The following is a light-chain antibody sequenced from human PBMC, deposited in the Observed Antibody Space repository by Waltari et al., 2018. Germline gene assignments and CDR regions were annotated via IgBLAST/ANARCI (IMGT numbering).Light chain of an antibody. CDR1: QSVSDW. J-gene: IGKJ1*01. CDR2: DVS. CDR3: QHYSHSSPWT. Sequence: DIQMTQSPSTLSESVDDRVTITCQASQSVSDWLAWYQQKPWKAPEPLIFDVSTLKSGVPSRFSGRGSGTEFTLTISSLQPDDFATYYCQHYSHSSPWTFGQGTKVEIK. V-gene: IGKV1-5*01.